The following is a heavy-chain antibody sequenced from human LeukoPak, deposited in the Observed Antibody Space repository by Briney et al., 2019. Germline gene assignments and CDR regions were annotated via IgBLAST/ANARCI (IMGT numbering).Heavy chain of an antibody. D-gene: IGHD3-22*01. CDR2: IYYSGST. J-gene: IGHJ4*02. CDR3: ARAGYYDSSGSLDY. CDR1: GGSISSYY. V-gene: IGHV4-59*01. Sequence: SETLSLACTVSGGSISSYYWSWIRQPPGKGLEWIGYIYYSGSTNYNPSLKSRVTISVDTSKNQFSLKLSSVTAADTAVYYCARAGYYDSSGSLDYWGQGTLVTVSS.